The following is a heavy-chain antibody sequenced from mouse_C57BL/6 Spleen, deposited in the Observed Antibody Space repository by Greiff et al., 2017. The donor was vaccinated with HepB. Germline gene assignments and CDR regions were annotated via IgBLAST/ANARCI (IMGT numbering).Heavy chain of an antibody. D-gene: IGHD1-1*01. V-gene: IGHV1-52*01. Sequence: VQLQQPGAELVRPGSSVKLSCKASGYTFTSYWMHWVKQRPIQGLEWIGNIDPSDSETHYNQKFKDKATLTVDKSSSTAYMQLSSLTSEDSAVYYCARSEYYGSSSPFAYWGQGTLVTVSA. CDR1: GYTFTSYW. CDR3: ARSEYYGSSSPFAY. CDR2: IDPSDSET. J-gene: IGHJ3*01.